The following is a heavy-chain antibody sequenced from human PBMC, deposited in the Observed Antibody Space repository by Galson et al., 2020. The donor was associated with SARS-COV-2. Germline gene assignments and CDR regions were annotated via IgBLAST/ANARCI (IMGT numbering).Heavy chain of an antibody. CDR2: IGGGGDEI. V-gene: IGHV3-23*01. Sequence: GESLKISCVASGITFNNHAMNWVRQAPGQGLEWVSTIGGGGDEIYYADSVKGRFTISRDNSENTVYLQMGSLRAEDTALYYCARDSRGYYQPIDYWGQGTLVTVSS. CDR1: GITFNNHA. D-gene: IGHD3-22*01. CDR3: ARDSRGYYQPIDY. J-gene: IGHJ4*02.